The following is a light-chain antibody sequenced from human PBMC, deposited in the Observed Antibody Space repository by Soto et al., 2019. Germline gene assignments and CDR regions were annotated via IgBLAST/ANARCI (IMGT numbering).Light chain of an antibody. CDR2: GAS. CDR1: QDITNY. Sequence: DIQMTQSPSSLSASVGDRVTITCRASQDITNYLAWFQQTPGKAPKSLIYGASSLQSGVPSKFSGSGSGTHFTLTISSLQPEDFATYYGQQYYIYPPTFGQGTRLEIK. CDR3: QQYYIYPPT. J-gene: IGKJ5*01. V-gene: IGKV1-16*02.